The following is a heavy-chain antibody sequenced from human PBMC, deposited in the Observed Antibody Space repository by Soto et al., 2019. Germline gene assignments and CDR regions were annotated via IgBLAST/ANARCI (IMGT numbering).Heavy chain of an antibody. J-gene: IGHJ4*02. CDR3: VRDVSVSSGSVGGY. CDR2: ISTYTGNT. D-gene: IGHD3-10*01. CDR1: GYTFDSYG. Sequence: QVQLVQSGPELKKPGAAVRVSCKASGYTFDSYGLSWVRQAPGQGLEWMGWISTYTGNTDYPQRFQGRVTMDTDTSTSTAYLDLRSLTSDDTAVYYCVRDVSVSSGSVGGYWGQGTLVTVSS. V-gene: IGHV1-18*01.